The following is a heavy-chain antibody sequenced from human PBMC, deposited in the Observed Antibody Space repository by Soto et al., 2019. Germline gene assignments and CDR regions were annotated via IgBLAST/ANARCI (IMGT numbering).Heavy chain of an antibody. CDR3: ARASSGPDY. D-gene: IGHD6-19*01. Sequence: QVQLLQSGAEVKKPGASLKVSCKASGYTFTNYDITWVRQAPGQGLEWMGWISAYNGDTQYAQKFQDRVTMTTDTATSTAYMDLRSLRSDDTAVYYCARASSGPDYWGQGTLVTVSS. J-gene: IGHJ4*02. CDR1: GYTFTNYD. V-gene: IGHV1-18*04. CDR2: ISAYNGDT.